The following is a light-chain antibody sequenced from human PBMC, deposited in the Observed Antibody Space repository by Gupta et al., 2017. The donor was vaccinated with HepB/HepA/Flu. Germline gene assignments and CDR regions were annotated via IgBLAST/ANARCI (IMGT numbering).Light chain of an antibody. Sequence: EIVMTQSPVTLSVSPGERATLSCRASQSVSSNLAWYQQEPGQAPRLLIYGASTKDTDIPASTRANGIPARFSGSGSGTEFTLTIRSRQSEDSAVYYCQQENNWPYTFGQWTKLEIK. CDR3: QQENNWPYT. J-gene: IGKJ2*01. CDR1: QSVSSN. CDR2: GASTKDTDIPAS. V-gene: IGKV3-15*01.